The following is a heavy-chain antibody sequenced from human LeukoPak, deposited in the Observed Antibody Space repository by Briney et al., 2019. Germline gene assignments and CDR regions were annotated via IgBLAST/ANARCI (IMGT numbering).Heavy chain of an antibody. Sequence: SETLSLTCTVSGGSISSYYWSWIRQPAGKGLEWIGRIYTSGSTNYNPSLKSRVTMSVDTSKNQFSLKLSSVTAADTAVYYCASTLGYCSSTSCYGSDWFDPWGQGTLVTVSS. CDR1: GGSISSYY. V-gene: IGHV4-4*07. J-gene: IGHJ5*02. CDR2: IYTSGST. CDR3: ASTLGYCSSTSCYGSDWFDP. D-gene: IGHD2-2*01.